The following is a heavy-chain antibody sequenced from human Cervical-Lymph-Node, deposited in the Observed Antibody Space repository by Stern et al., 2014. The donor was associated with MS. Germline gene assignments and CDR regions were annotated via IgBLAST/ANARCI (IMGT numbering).Heavy chain of an antibody. D-gene: IGHD3-9*01. CDR1: GGSISSGDYY. CDR3: AREPVDDILTGPRFDP. V-gene: IGHV4-30-4*01. CDR2: IYYSGTT. J-gene: IGHJ5*02. Sequence: QVQLQESGPGLVKPSQTLSLTCNVSGGSISSGDYYWSWIHQTPGKGLEWIGYIYYSGTTHYNPSLKSRVTISVDTSKNQFSLKLNSMTAADTAVYYCAREPVDDILTGPRFDPWGQGTLVTVSS.